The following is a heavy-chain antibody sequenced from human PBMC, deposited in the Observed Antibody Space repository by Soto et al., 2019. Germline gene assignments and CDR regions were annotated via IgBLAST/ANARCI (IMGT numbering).Heavy chain of an antibody. J-gene: IGHJ5*02. CDR3: ARWYRPFHGFDP. D-gene: IGHD6-13*01. Sequence: QVQLVQSGAEVKKPGASVKVSCKASGYTFTSYDINWVRQATGQGLEWMGWMNPNSGNTGYAQKFQGRVTMTRNTSISTAYMELTSLRSEDTAVYYCARWYRPFHGFDPWGQGTLVTVSS. V-gene: IGHV1-8*01. CDR2: MNPNSGNT. CDR1: GYTFTSYD.